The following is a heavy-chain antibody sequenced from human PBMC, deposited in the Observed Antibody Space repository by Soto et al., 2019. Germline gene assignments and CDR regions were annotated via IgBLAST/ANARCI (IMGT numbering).Heavy chain of an antibody. Sequence: SETLSLTCTVSGDSITSGTYYWSWIRQPPGKGLECVGFVFHSGTTFYNPSLKSRVLMSADTSKNQFSLNVRSLTAADTSVYYCARARGYCTGASCSLFYFYGLDVWGQGTTVTSP. CDR2: VFHSGTT. V-gene: IGHV4-30-4*01. J-gene: IGHJ6*02. CDR3: ARARGYCTGASCSLFYFYGLDV. D-gene: IGHD2-8*02. CDR1: GDSITSGTYY.